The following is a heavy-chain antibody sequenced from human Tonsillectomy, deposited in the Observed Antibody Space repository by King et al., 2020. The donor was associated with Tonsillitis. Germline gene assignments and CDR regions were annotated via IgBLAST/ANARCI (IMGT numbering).Heavy chain of an antibody. CDR2: SRSKNKGYNT. CDR1: GFTFSDHD. Sequence: VQLVESGGGLVQPGGSLRLSCTASGFTFSDHDMDWVRQAPGKGLEWVGRSRSKNKGYNTEYAASVKGRFTISRDASMNSLYLQLNSLKTEDAAVYYCASFRRTWGYWGQGTLVTVSS. J-gene: IGHJ1*01. CDR3: ASFRRTWGY. V-gene: IGHV3-72*01. D-gene: IGHD3-16*01.